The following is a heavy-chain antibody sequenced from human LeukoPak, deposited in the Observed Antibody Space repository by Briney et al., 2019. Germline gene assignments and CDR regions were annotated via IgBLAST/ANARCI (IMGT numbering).Heavy chain of an antibody. CDR1: GFTFDDYG. D-gene: IGHD1-26*01. CDR2: INWNGGST. V-gene: IGHV3-20*04. J-gene: IGHJ4*02. CDR3: ARVIRIIWVGATKENYFDY. Sequence: GGSLRLSCAASGFTFDDYGMSWVRQAPGKGLEGVSGINWNGGSTGYADSVKGRFTISRDNAKNSLYLQMNSLRAEDTALYYCARVIRIIWVGATKENYFDYWGQGTLVTVSS.